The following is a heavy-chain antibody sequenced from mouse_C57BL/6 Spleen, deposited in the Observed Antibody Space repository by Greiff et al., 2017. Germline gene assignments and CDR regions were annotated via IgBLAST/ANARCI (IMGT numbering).Heavy chain of an antibody. CDR3: ARNGGYYGSSPAYYAMDY. Sequence: VKLMESGPGLVQPSQSLSITCTVSGFSLTSYGVHWVRQSPGKGLEWLGVIWSGGSTDYNAAFISRLSISKDNSKSQVFFKMNSLQADDTAIYYCARNGGYYGSSPAYYAMDYWGQGTSVTVSS. V-gene: IGHV2-2*01. CDR2: IWSGGST. CDR1: GFSLTSYG. J-gene: IGHJ4*01. D-gene: IGHD1-1*01.